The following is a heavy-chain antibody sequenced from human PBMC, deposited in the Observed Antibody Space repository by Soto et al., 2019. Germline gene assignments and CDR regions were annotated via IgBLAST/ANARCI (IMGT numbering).Heavy chain of an antibody. CDR1: GYSFTSYW. J-gene: IGHJ5*02. D-gene: IGHD5-18*01. V-gene: IGHV5-10-1*01. CDR3: ARHNFSDSYGPRGWFDP. Sequence: PGESLKISCKGSGYSFTSYWISWVRQMPGKGLEWMGRIDPSDSYTNYSPSFQGHVTISADKSISTAYLQWSSLKASDTAMYYCARHNFSDSYGPRGWFDPWGQGTLVTVSS. CDR2: IDPSDSYT.